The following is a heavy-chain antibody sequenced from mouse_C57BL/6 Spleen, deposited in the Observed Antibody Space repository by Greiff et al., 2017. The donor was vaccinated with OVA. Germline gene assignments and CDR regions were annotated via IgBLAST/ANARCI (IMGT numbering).Heavy chain of an antibody. D-gene: IGHD1-1*01. J-gene: IGHJ1*03. CDR1: GFSLTSYG. Sequence: QVQLKQSGPGLVQPSQILSITCTVSGFSLTSYGVHWVRQSPGKGLEWLGVIWRGGSTDYNAAFMSRLSITKDNSKSQVFFKMNSLQADDTAIYYCAKNDYYGSSHWYFDVWGTGTTVTVSS. CDR3: AKNDYYGSSHWYFDV. CDR2: IWRGGST. V-gene: IGHV2-5*01.